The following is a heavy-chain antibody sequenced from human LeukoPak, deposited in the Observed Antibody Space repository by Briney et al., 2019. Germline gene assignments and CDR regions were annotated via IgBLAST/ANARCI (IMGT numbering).Heavy chain of an antibody. V-gene: IGHV1-69*13. D-gene: IGHD1-26*01. Sequence: EASVKVSCKASGGTFSSYAISWVRQAPGQGLEWMGGIIPIFGTANYAQKFQGRVTITADESTSTAYMELSSLRSENTAVYYCASQPLYSGSHFDYWGQGTLVTVSS. CDR2: IIPIFGTA. J-gene: IGHJ4*02. CDR3: ASQPLYSGSHFDY. CDR1: GGTFSSYA.